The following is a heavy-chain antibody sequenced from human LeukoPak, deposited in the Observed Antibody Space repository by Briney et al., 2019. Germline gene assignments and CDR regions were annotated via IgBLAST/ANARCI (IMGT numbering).Heavy chain of an antibody. J-gene: IGHJ6*03. CDR1: GGSFSGYY. D-gene: IGHD3-10*01. V-gene: IGHV4-34*01. Sequence: PSETLSLTCAVYGGSFSGYYWSWIRQPPGKGLEWIGEINHSGSTNYNPSFKSRVTISVDTSKNQFSLKLSSVTAADTAVYYCARNGWFGEFPYYYYYMDVWGKGTTVTISS. CDR2: INHSGST. CDR3: ARNGWFGEFPYYYYYMDV.